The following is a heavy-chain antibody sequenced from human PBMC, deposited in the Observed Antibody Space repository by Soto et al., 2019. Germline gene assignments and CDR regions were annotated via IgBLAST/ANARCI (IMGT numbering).Heavy chain of an antibody. D-gene: IGHD2-2*01. CDR2: ISYDGSNK. J-gene: IGHJ4*02. V-gene: IGHV3-30-3*01. CDR3: ARTSQGEAMDY. Sequence: QVQLVESGGGVVQPGRSLRLSCAASGFTFTNYAMHWVRQAPGKGLEWVAVISYDGSNKYYADSVKGRFTISRDNSKKTLYLQMNSLRAEGTAVYYCARTSQGEAMDYWCLGTRV. CDR1: GFTFTNYA.